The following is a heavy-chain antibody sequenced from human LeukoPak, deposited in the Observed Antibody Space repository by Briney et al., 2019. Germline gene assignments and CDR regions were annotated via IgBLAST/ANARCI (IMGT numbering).Heavy chain of an antibody. J-gene: IGHJ4*02. V-gene: IGHV1-69*13. CDR1: GYTFTSYG. Sequence: ASVKVSCKASGYTFTSYGISWVRQAPGQGLEWMGGTNPIVGATYYAQKFQGRVTISRDESTSTANMELSSLRPDDTAVYYCARGRVMNDYGGNILEYWGQGTLVTVSS. D-gene: IGHD4-23*01. CDR2: TNPIVGAT. CDR3: ARGRVMNDYGGNILEY.